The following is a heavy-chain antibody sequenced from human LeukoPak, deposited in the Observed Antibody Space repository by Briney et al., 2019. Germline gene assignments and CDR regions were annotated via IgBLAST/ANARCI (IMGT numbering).Heavy chain of an antibody. V-gene: IGHV4-31*03. J-gene: IGHJ4*02. CDR2: IYYSGST. CDR3: ARMTVTTASFDY. D-gene: IGHD4-11*01. CDR1: GGSISSGGYY. Sequence: SETLSLTGTVSGGSISSGGYYWSWIRQHPGKGLEWIGYIYYSGSTYYNPSLKSRVTISVDTSKNQFSLKLSSVTAADTAVYYCARMTVTTASFDYWGQGTLVTVSS.